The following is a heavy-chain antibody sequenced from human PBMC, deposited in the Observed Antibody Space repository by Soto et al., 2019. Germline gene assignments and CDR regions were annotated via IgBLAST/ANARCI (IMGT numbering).Heavy chain of an antibody. V-gene: IGHV4-31*03. J-gene: IGHJ5*02. D-gene: IGHD3-22*01. CDR3: ARVRKSSGSVRWFDP. CDR1: GGSISSGGYY. Sequence: QVQLQESSPGLVKPSQTLSLTCTVSGGSISSGGYYWSWIRQHPGKGLEWIGYIYYSGSTYYNPSLKSRVTISVDTSKNQFSRELSSVTAADTAVYYCARVRKSSGSVRWFDPWGQRTLVTVSS. CDR2: IYYSGST.